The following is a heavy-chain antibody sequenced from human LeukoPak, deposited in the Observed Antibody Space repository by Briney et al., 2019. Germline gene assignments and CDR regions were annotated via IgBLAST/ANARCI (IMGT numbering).Heavy chain of an antibody. CDR1: GGSISSSNW. D-gene: IGHD3-16*01. Sequence: SSGTLSLTCAVSGGSISSSNWWSWVRQPPGKGLEWIGEINHSGSTNYNPSLKSRVTISVDTSKNQFSLKLSSVTAADTAVYYCARSGGTFDYWGQGTLVTVSS. J-gene: IGHJ4*02. CDR2: INHSGST. CDR3: ARSGGTFDY. V-gene: IGHV4-4*02.